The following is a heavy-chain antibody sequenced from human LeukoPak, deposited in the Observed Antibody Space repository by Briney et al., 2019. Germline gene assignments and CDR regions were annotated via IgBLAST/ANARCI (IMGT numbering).Heavy chain of an antibody. D-gene: IGHD3-10*01. CDR2: IIPILGIA. V-gene: IGHV1-69*04. CDR3: ASFYGSGSYKFDY. CDR1: GGTFSSYA. Sequence: GASVKVSCKAPGGTFSSYAISWVRQAPGQGLEWMGRIIPILGIANYAQKFQGRVTITADKSTSTAYMELSSLRSEDTAVYYCASFYGSGSYKFDYWGQGTLVTVSS. J-gene: IGHJ4*02.